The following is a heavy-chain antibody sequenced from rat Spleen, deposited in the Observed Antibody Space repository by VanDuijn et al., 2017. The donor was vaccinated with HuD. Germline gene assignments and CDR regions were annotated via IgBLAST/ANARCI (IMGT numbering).Heavy chain of an antibody. CDR2: ISPSGGST. V-gene: IGHV5-25*01. D-gene: IGHD1-2*01. J-gene: IGHJ3*01. CDR1: GFTFSNYD. Sequence: EVQLVESGGGLVQPGRSLKLSCAASGFTFSNYDMAWVRQAPTKGLEWVASISPSGGSTYYRDSVKGRFTISRDNAKSTLYLQMDSLRSEDTATYYCARGTRNYSSYGGFAYWGQGTLVTVSS. CDR3: ARGTRNYSSYGGFAY.